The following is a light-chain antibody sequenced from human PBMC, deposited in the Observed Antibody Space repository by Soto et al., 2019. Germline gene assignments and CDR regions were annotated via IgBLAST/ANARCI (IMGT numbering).Light chain of an antibody. Sequence: EIVMTQSPATLSVSPGERATLSCRASQSINSNLAWYQQKPGQPPRLLIYGPSTRATGIPARFSGSGSGTEFTLTISSLQSEDFAVYYCQRYNNWPPITFGQGTRLEIK. V-gene: IGKV3-15*01. CDR1: QSINSN. CDR3: QRYNNWPPIT. CDR2: GPS. J-gene: IGKJ5*01.